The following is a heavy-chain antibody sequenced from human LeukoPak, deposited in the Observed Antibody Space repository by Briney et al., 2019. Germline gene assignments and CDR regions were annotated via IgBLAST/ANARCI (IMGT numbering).Heavy chain of an antibody. Sequence: GGSLRLSCAASGFTFSSYAMSWVRQAPGKGLEWVAVIWYDGSNKYYADSVKGRFTISRDNSKNTLYLQMNSLRAEDTAVYYCAKGPAFDIWGQGTMVTVSS. CDR2: IWYDGSNK. V-gene: IGHV3-33*06. CDR1: GFTFSSYA. J-gene: IGHJ3*02. CDR3: AKGPAFDI.